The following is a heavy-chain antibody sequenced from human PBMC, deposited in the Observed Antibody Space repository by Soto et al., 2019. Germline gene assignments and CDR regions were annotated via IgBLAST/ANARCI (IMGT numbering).Heavy chain of an antibody. CDR2: IYYSGST. D-gene: IGHD1-26*01. CDR1: GGSISSYY. V-gene: IGHV4-59*01. CDR3: ARSGTPRGIVAFDP. Sequence: SETLSLTCTVSGGSISSYYWSWIRQPPGKGLEWIGYIYYSGSTNYNPSLKSRVTISVDTSKNQFSLKLSSVTAADTAVYYCARSGTPRGIVAFDPWGQGTLVTVSS. J-gene: IGHJ5*02.